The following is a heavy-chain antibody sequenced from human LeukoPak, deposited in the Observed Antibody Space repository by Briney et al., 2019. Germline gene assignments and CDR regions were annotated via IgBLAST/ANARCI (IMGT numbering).Heavy chain of an antibody. CDR2: IIPIFGTA. V-gene: IGHV1-69*05. CDR1: GGTFSSYA. D-gene: IGHD6-13*01. J-gene: IGHJ6*03. Sequence: SVKVSCKASGGTFSSYAISWVRQAPGQGLEWMGGIIPIFGTANYAQKFQGRVTITTDESTSTAYMELSSLRSEDTAVYYCARVRSYSSSWLYYYMDVWAKGPRSPSP. CDR3: ARVRSYSSSWLYYYMDV.